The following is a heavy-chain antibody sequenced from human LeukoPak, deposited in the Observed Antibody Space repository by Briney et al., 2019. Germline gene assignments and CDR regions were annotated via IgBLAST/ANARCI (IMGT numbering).Heavy chain of an antibody. CDR1: GFTFSSYS. D-gene: IGHD3-10*01. CDR3: AKDIAHYYGSGSYPSTFDY. J-gene: IGHJ4*02. V-gene: IGHV3-21*04. CDR2: ISSSSSYI. Sequence: GGSLRLSRAASGFTFSSYSMNWVRQAPGKGLEWVSSISSSSSYIYYADSVKGRFTISRDNAKNSLYLQMNSLRAEDTALYYCAKDIAHYYGSGSYPSTFDYWGQGTLVTVSS.